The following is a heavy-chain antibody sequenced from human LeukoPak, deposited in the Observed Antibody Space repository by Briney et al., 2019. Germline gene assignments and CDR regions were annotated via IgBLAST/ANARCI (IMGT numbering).Heavy chain of an antibody. D-gene: IGHD2-15*01. V-gene: IGHV3-48*01. CDR1: GFTFSSYW. CDR3: AREVDFQH. CDR2: ISSSSGTI. Sequence: GGSLRLSCAASGFTFSSYWMSWVRQAPGKGLEWVSYISSSSGTIYYADSVKGRFTISRDNAKNSLYLQMNSLRAEDTAVYYCAREVDFQHWGQGTLVTVSS. J-gene: IGHJ1*01.